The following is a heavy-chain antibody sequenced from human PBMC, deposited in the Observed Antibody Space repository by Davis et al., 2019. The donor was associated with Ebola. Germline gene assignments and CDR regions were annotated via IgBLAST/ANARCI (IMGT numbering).Heavy chain of an antibody. Sequence: HTGGSLRLSCAASGFTFSSCWMHWVRQAPGKGLVWVSRINSDGSSTSYADSVKGRFTISRDNAKNTLYLQMNSLRAEDTAVYYCASEGSSSWYYFDYWGQGTLVTVSS. V-gene: IGHV3-74*01. J-gene: IGHJ4*02. CDR3: ASEGSSSWYYFDY. CDR1: GFTFSSCW. D-gene: IGHD6-13*01. CDR2: INSDGSST.